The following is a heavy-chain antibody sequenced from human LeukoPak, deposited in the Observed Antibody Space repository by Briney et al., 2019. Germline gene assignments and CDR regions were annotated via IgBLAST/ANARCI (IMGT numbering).Heavy chain of an antibody. CDR3: ARDQSGAYIFDY. J-gene: IGHJ4*02. D-gene: IGHD1-26*01. Sequence: PSETLSLTCTVSGGSISSHYWSCIRQFPGKGLEWIGSIYYSGITSYNPSLKSRVTLSVHTSKNQFSLRLSAVAAADTAVYYCARDQSGAYIFDYWGQGTLVTVSS. CDR1: GGSISSHY. CDR2: IYYSGIT. V-gene: IGHV4-59*11.